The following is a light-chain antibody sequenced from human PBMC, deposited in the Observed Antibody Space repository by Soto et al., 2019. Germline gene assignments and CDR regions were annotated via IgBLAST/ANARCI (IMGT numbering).Light chain of an antibody. J-gene: IGLJ1*01. CDR2: DNN. CDR3: QSYDSSLSAHV. CDR1: SSNIGARYD. Sequence: QSVLTQPPSVSGAPGQRVTISCTGSSSNIGARYDVHWYQQLPGTVPKLLIYDNNNRPSGVPDRFSGSKSGTSASLAITGLQAEDEADYYCQSYDSSLSAHVFGTGTKLTVL. V-gene: IGLV1-40*01.